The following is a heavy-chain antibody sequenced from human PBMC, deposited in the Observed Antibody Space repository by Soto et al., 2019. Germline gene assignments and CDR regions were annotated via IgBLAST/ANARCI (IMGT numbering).Heavy chain of an antibody. Sequence: PGGSLRLSCAASGFTFSSYSMNWVRQAPGKGLEWVSSISSSSSYIYYADSVKGRFTISRDNAKNSLYLQMNSLRAEDTAVYYCARDSLVLRYFDWLNQNWDYWGQGTLVTVSS. D-gene: IGHD3-9*01. CDR3: ARDSLVLRYFDWLNQNWDY. V-gene: IGHV3-21*01. CDR1: GFTFSSYS. CDR2: ISSSSSYI. J-gene: IGHJ4*02.